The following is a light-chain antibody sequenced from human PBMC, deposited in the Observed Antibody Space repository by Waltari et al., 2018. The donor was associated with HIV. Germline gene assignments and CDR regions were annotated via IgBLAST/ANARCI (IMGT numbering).Light chain of an antibody. Sequence: QSVLTQPPSASGTPGQRVIVSCSGSNSNIGNTFVYWYQHLPGTTPKLPLDNNDQRPSGVPDRFSGYSSGNTASWTITGAQAEDEADYFCNSRDYSGRRYVFGPGTRVSVL. CDR2: NND. V-gene: IGLV1-47*01. CDR3: NSRDYSGRRYV. CDR1: NSNIGNTF. J-gene: IGLJ1*01.